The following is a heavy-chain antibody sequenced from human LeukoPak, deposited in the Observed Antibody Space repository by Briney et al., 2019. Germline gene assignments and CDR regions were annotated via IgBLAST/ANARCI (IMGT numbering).Heavy chain of an antibody. J-gene: IGHJ4*01. D-gene: IGHD1-26*01. Sequence: GESLKISCKGSGYSFANYWIGWVRQMPGQGLEWMGIIYPGDSDTRYSPSFQGQVTISADKSISTAYLQRGSLKASDTAMYYCTRHASVGATIDCWGQGTLVTVSS. V-gene: IGHV5-51*01. CDR3: TRHASVGATIDC. CDR2: IYPGDSDT. CDR1: GYSFANYW.